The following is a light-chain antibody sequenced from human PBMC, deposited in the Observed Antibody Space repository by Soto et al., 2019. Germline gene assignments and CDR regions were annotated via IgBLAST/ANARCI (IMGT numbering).Light chain of an antibody. J-gene: IGKJ1*01. CDR1: QSVSSN. Sequence: EIVMTQSPATLSVSPGERATLSCRASQSVSSNLAWYQQKPGQAPTLLIYGASTSATGIPARFSGSGSGTEFTLTISSLQSEDFAVYYCQQYNNWPPWTFGQGTKVDIK. CDR2: GAS. CDR3: QQYNNWPPWT. V-gene: IGKV3-15*01.